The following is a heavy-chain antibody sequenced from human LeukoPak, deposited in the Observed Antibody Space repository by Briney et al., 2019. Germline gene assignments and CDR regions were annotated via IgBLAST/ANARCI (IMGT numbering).Heavy chain of an antibody. CDR3: ARAGYCSSTSCIRFDY. V-gene: IGHV1-69*04. CDR2: IIPILGIA. CDR1: GGTFSSYA. J-gene: IGHJ4*02. Sequence: SVKVSCKASGGTFSSYAISWVRHAPGQGLEWMGRIIPILGIANYAQKFQGRVTITADKSTSTAYMELSSLRSEDTAVYYCARAGYCSSTSCIRFDYWGQGTLVTVSS. D-gene: IGHD2-2*01.